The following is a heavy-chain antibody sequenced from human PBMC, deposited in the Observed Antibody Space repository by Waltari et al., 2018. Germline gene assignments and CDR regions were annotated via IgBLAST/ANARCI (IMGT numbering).Heavy chain of an antibody. J-gene: IGHJ4*02. CDR2: IYYSGST. CDR3: ARQTERAAAGH. V-gene: IGHV4-39*01. D-gene: IGHD6-13*01. Sequence: QLQLQESGPGLVKPSETPSLTCTVSGGSISSSSYYWGWIRQPPGKGLEWIGSIYYSGSTYYNPSLKSRVTISVDTSKNQFSLKLSSVTAADTAVYYCARQTERAAAGHWGQGTLVTVSS. CDR1: GGSISSSSYY.